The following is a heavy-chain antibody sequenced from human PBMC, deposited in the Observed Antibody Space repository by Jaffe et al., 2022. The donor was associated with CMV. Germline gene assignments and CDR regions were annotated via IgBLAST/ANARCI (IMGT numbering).Heavy chain of an antibody. Sequence: QLQLQESGPGLVKPSETLSLTCTVSGGSISSSSYYWGWIRQPPGKGLEWIGSIYYSGSTYYNPSLKSRVTISVDTSKNQFSLKLSSVTAADTAVYYCAVVITLYYFDYWGQGTLVTVSS. D-gene: IGHD3-22*01. CDR1: GGSISSSSYY. V-gene: IGHV4-39*01. CDR3: AVVITLYYFDY. J-gene: IGHJ4*02. CDR2: IYYSGST.